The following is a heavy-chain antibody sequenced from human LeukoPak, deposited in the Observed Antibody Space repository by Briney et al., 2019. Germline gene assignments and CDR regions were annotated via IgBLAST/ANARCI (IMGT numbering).Heavy chain of an antibody. CDR2: INPNSGGT. CDR1: GYTFTGYY. J-gene: IGHJ6*03. CDR3: ARDPSYYYYYYYMDV. Sequence: ASVKVSCKASGYTFTGYYMHWVRQAPGQGLEWMGWINPNSGGTNYAQKSQGRVTMTRDTSISTAYMELSRLRSDDTAVYYCARDPSYYYYYYYMDVWGKGTTVTVSS. V-gene: IGHV1-2*02.